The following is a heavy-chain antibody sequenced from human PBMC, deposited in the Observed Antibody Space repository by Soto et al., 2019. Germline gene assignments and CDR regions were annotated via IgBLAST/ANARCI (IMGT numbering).Heavy chain of an antibody. CDR3: AKDGAWKQKLAGTYGMDV. CDR1: GFTLSDHD. Sequence: PGGSLRLSCTASGFTLSDHDMDWVRQAPGKGLEWVSAISGSGGSTYYADSVKGRFTISRDNSKNTLYLQMNSLRAEDTAVYYCAKDGAWKQKLAGTYGMDVWGQGTTVTVSS. V-gene: IGHV3-23*01. CDR2: ISGSGGST. D-gene: IGHD6-13*01. J-gene: IGHJ6*02.